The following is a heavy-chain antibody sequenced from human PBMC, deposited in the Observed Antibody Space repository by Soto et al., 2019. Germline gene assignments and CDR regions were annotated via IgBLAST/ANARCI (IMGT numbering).Heavy chain of an antibody. Sequence: SETLSLTCAVYGGSFSGYYWSWIRQPPGKGLEWIGEINHSGSTNYNPSLKSRVTISVDTSKNQFSLKLSSVTAADTAVYYCVRVSRCSSTSCYLYYYYYYGMDVWGQGTTVTVSS. V-gene: IGHV4-34*01. CDR3: VRVSRCSSTSCYLYYYYYYGMDV. J-gene: IGHJ6*02. D-gene: IGHD2-2*01. CDR1: GGSFSGYY. CDR2: INHSGST.